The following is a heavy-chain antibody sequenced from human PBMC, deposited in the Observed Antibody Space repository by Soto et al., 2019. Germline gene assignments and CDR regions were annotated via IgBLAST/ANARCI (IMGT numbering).Heavy chain of an antibody. CDR3: VRGGTPIDY. CDR1: GYTFTNFG. D-gene: IGHD3-16*01. CDR2: ISAYNGNT. J-gene: IGHJ4*02. Sequence: QVQLVQSGAEVKKPGASVKVSCKASGYTFTNFGISWVRQAPGQGLEWMGWISAYNGNTNYPQNFQGRVTMNTYTSTSTASMELRRLRSDDTAVYYCVRGGTPIDYWGPGTRVTVSS. V-gene: IGHV1-18*01.